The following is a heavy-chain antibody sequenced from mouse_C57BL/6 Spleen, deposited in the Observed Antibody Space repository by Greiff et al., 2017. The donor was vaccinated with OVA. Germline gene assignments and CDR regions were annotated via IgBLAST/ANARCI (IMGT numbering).Heavy chain of an antibody. J-gene: IGHJ1*03. CDR2: IYPSDSET. Sequence: QVQLQQPGAELVRPGSSVKLSCKASGYTFTSYWMDWVKQRPGQGLEWIGNIYPSDSETHYNQKVKDKATLTVDKSSSTTYMQLSSLTSEDSAVYYCARREGSYYDYDGWYFDVWGTGTTVTVSS. CDR3: ARREGSYYDYDGWYFDV. CDR1: GYTFTSYW. V-gene: IGHV1-61*01. D-gene: IGHD2-4*01.